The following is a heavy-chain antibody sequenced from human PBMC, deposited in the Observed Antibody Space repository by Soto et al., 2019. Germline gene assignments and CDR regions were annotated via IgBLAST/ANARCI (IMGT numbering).Heavy chain of an antibody. CDR1: GGSISSSNW. CDR3: ARSADIVVVVAANYFDY. V-gene: IGHV4-4*02. CDR2: IYHSGST. J-gene: IGHJ4*02. D-gene: IGHD2-15*01. Sequence: SETLSLTCAVSGGSISSSNWWSWVRRPPGKGLEWIGEIYHSGSTNYNPSLKSRVTISVDKSKNQFSLKLSSVTAADTAVYYCARSADIVVVVAANYFDYWGQGTLVTVSS.